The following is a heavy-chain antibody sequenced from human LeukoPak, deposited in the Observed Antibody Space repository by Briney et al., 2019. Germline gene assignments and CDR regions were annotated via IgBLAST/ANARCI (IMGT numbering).Heavy chain of an antibody. V-gene: IGHV4-59*01. CDR3: VRELVYNGDNYGMDV. D-gene: IGHD3-3*01. CDR2: IYDSGST. CDR1: GGSIRSYH. Sequence: SETLSLTCVVSGGSIRSYHWTWIRQPPGKGLEWIGYIYDSGSTNYNPSLKSRLTISEDTSKNQFSLKLTSVTAADTAVYYCVRELVYNGDNYGMDVWGQGITVTVSS. J-gene: IGHJ6*02.